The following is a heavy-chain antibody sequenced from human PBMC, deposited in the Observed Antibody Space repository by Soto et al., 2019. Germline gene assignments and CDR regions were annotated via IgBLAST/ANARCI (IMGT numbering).Heavy chain of an antibody. CDR3: ARPYYYYYGMDV. V-gene: IGHV4-39*01. CDR1: GGSISSSSYY. J-gene: IGHJ6*02. Sequence: SETMSLTCTASGGSISSSSYYWGWIRRPPGKGLEWIGSIYYSGSTYYNPSLKSRVTISVDTSKNQFSLKLSSVTAADTAVYYCARPYYYYYGMDVWGQGTTVTVAS. CDR2: IYYSGST.